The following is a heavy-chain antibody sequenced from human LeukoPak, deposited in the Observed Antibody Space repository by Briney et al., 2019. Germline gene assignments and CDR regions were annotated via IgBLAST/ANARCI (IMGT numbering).Heavy chain of an antibody. CDR2: ISGSGGST. Sequence: SLRLSCAASGFTFSSYAMHWVRQAPGKGLEWVSAISGSGGSTYYADSVKGRFTVSRDNSKNTLYLQMNSLRAEDTAVYYCAKDLSITMIVVVITQDYWGQGTLVTVSS. CDR3: AKDLSITMIVVVITQDY. D-gene: IGHD3-22*01. J-gene: IGHJ4*02. V-gene: IGHV3-23*01. CDR1: GFTFSSYA.